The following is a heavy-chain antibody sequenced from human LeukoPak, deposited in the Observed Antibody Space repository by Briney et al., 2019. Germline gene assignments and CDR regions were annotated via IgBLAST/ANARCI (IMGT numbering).Heavy chain of an antibody. J-gene: IGHJ4*02. Sequence: ASVKVSCKASGYTFSTYAMHWVRQAPGQRLEWMGWINAGSGNTKYSQKFQGRVILTSDTSASTAYMELSSLRSEDTAVYYCATRYNYNWGFDYWGQGTLVTVSS. V-gene: IGHV1-3*01. D-gene: IGHD5-18*01. CDR2: INAGSGNT. CDR1: GYTFSTYA. CDR3: ATRYNYNWGFDY.